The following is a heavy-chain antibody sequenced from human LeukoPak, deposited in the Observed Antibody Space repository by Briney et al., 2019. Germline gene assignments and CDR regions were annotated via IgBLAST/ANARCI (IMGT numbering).Heavy chain of an antibody. J-gene: IGHJ4*02. Sequence: GGSLRLSCAASGFTFSSYAMSWVRQAPGKGLEWVSTISGSGGTTYYADSVKGRFTISRDNSKSTMSLQMNSLRADDTAVYYCAKGESRLLRFDYWGRGTLVTVSS. D-gene: IGHD4-17*01. CDR3: AKGESRLLRFDY. CDR2: ISGSGGTT. CDR1: GFTFSSYA. V-gene: IGHV3-23*01.